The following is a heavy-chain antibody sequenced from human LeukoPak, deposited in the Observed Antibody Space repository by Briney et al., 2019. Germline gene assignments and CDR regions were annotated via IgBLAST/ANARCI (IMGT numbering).Heavy chain of an antibody. V-gene: IGHV3-11*04. CDR2: MSGNSPTI. CDR3: ARDHNNWNYGVIDL. CDR1: GFNFRDYY. Sequence: PGGSLRLSCAASGFNFRDYYMSWIRQVPGRGLEWLSYMSGNSPTIYYADSVKGRFTISRDNAKNSLYLRMNGLRAEDTAVYYCARDHNNWNYGVIDLWGQGTLVSVSS. J-gene: IGHJ5*02. D-gene: IGHD1-7*01.